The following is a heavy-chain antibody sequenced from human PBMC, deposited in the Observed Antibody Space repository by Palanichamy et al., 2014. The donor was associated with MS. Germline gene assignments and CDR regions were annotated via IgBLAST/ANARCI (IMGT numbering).Heavy chain of an antibody. CDR1: GYIFTNFH. D-gene: IGHD3-10*01. J-gene: IGHJ4*02. Sequence: QVQLVQSGAEVRKPGASVKVSCKASGYIFTNFHIHWVRQAPGQRLEWMGWINAGNDDTKYSQKFQGRVTITRDTSASTAYMELSSLRSEDTAVYYCARSGAAYWGQGTLVTVSP. CDR3: ARSGAAY. CDR2: INAGNDDT. V-gene: IGHV1-3*01.